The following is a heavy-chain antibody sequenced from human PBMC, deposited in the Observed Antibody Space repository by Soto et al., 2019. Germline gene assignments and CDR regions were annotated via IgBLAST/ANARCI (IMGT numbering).Heavy chain of an antibody. CDR1: GYSFTNYW. CDR2: IYPGDSDT. Sequence: GESLKISCQGSGYSFTNYWIGWVRQMPGKGLEWMGIIYPGDSDTRYSPSFQGQVTISADKSIGTAYLQWRSLKASDTAMYYCVRSRVAYSRSEDWYVVLWGRGALV. V-gene: IGHV5-51*01. D-gene: IGHD6-6*01. CDR3: VRSRVAYSRSEDWYVVL. J-gene: IGHJ2*01.